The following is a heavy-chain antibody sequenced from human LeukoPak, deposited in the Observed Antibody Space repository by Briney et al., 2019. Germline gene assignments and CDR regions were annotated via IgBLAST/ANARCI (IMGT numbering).Heavy chain of an antibody. D-gene: IGHD6-13*01. CDR1: GGSISSYY. CDR3: ATSLAQWSSCPFDY. V-gene: IGHV4-59*08. Sequence: SETLSLTCTVSGGSISSYYWSWIRQPPGKGLVWIGYIYYSGSTNYNPSLKSRVTISVDTSKNQFSLKLSSVTAADTAVYYCATSLAQWSSCPFDYWGQGTLVSVSS. CDR2: IYYSGST. J-gene: IGHJ4*02.